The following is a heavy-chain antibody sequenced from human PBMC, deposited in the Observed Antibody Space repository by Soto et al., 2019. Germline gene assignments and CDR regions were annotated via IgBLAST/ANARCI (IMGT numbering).Heavy chain of an antibody. CDR3: AKGTTTSAFSAMDV. Sequence: QVQLVESGGGVVQPGRSLRLSCAASGFTFSNNAMDWIRQAPGKGLEWVAVISYDGSNKYIAESVKGRFTISRDNSKNTVFLRMNSQRAEDTAVYYCAKGTTTSAFSAMDVWGQGTTVTVSS. CDR1: GFTFSNNA. CDR2: ISYDGSNK. D-gene: IGHD1-1*01. J-gene: IGHJ6*02. V-gene: IGHV3-30-3*01.